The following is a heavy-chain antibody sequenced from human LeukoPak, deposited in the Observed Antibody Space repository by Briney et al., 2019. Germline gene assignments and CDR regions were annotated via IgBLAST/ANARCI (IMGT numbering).Heavy chain of an antibody. J-gene: IGHJ5*02. V-gene: IGHV4-34*12. CDR1: VGSFSNDH. CDR3: AQCVPVVVAATKSGHLFDP. Sequence: SETLSLTCAVYVGSFSNDHWIWLGQPPGKGLEWIGEIIHSGSTNYNPSLKSRVTISLDTSKNQFSLKLSSVTAADTAVYYCAQCVPVVVAATKSGHLFDPWGQGTLVTVSS. CDR2: IIHSGST. D-gene: IGHD2-15*01.